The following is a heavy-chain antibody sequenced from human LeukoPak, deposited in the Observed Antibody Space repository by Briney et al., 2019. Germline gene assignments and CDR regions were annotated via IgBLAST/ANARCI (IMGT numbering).Heavy chain of an antibody. CDR3: VRDYIWGSSNSDY. J-gene: IGHJ4*02. Sequence: AESLRLSCTASGFTFSNSWMSWVRHAPGQGLELLTNIKEDENKTYNMDSVKGRVTTSSHNAKNSLYLQMNGLTAEYRAGYYCVRDYIWGSSNSDYWGQGTLVTVSS. CDR2: IKEDENKT. V-gene: IGHV3-7*04. CDR1: GFTFSNSW. D-gene: IGHD3-16*01.